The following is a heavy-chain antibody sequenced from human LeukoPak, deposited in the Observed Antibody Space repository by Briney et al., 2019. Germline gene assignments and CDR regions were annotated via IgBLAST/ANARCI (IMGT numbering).Heavy chain of an antibody. D-gene: IGHD5-24*01. Sequence: ASVKVSCKASGYTFSNYYIHWVRQAPGQGLEWMGWINPNSGGTNFAQKFQGRVTLTRDTSITTAYMELSRLRSDDTAAYYCAKRRDGYNFALDYWGQGALVTVSS. CDR3: AKRRDGYNFALDY. J-gene: IGHJ4*02. CDR1: GYTFSNYY. CDR2: INPNSGGT. V-gene: IGHV1-2*02.